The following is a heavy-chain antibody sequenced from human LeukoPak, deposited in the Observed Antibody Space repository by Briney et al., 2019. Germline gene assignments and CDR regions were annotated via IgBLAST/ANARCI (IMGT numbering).Heavy chain of an antibody. J-gene: IGHJ4*02. CDR3: ARLSPLNYADY. V-gene: IGHV5-51*01. Sequence: GESLKISCKGSGYNFANYWIGWVRQMPGKGLEWMGIIYPGDSKTRYGPSFQGQVSISADKSISSAYLQWSGLEASDSAMYCCARLSPLNYADYWGQGTLVTVSS. D-gene: IGHD1-7*01. CDR2: IYPGDSKT. CDR1: GYNFANYW.